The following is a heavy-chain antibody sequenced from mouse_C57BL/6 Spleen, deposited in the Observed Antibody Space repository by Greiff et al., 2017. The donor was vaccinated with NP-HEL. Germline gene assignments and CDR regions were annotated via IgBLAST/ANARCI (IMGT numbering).Heavy chain of an antibody. CDR1: GYTFTDYY. CDR3: AHYYSNEGFAY. J-gene: IGHJ3*01. Sequence: EVQLQQSGPELVKPGASVKISCKASGYTFTDYYMNWVKQSHGKSLEWIGDINPNNGGTSYNQKFKGKATLTVDKSSSTAYMELRSLTSEDSAVYYCAHYYSNEGFAYWGQGTLVTVSA. D-gene: IGHD2-5*01. CDR2: INPNNGGT. V-gene: IGHV1-26*01.